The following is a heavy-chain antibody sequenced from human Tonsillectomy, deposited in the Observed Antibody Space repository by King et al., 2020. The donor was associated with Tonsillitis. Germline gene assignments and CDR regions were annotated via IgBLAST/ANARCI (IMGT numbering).Heavy chain of an antibody. CDR3: AKDFVGINPEAFDI. J-gene: IGHJ3*02. CDR1: EFTFSSYA. CDR2: ISGSGGST. V-gene: IGHV3-23*04. D-gene: IGHD1-26*01. Sequence: QLVQSGGGLVQPGGSLRLSCAASEFTFSSYAMTWVRQAPGKGLEWVSSISGSGGSTFYADSVEGRFTISRDNSKNTLYLQMNSLRAEDTAVYYCAKDFVGINPEAFDIWGQGTMVTVSS.